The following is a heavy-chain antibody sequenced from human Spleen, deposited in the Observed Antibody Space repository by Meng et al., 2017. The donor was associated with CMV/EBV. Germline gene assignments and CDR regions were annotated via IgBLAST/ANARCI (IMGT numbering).Heavy chain of an antibody. Sequence: GESLKISCAASGFTFSHYAMSWVRQAPGKGLEWVSAISGSGGSTYYADSVKGRFTISRDNSKNTLYLQMNSLRAEDTAVYYCARENYLAIAARDYWGQGTLVTVSS. CDR3: ARENYLAIAARDY. J-gene: IGHJ4*02. V-gene: IGHV3-23*01. D-gene: IGHD6-6*01. CDR2: ISGSGGST. CDR1: GFTFSHYA.